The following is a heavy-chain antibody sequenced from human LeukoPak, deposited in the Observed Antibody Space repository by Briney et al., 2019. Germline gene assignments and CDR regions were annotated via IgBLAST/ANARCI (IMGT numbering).Heavy chain of an antibody. CDR3: ARDVYYYDSSGHPVGFDP. V-gene: IGHV4-34*01. J-gene: IGHJ6*04. CDR1: GGSFSGYY. Sequence: SETLSLTCAVYGGSFSGYYWSWIRQPPGKGLEWIGEINHSGSTNYNPSLKSRVTISVDTSKNQFSLKLSSVTAADTAVYYCARDVYYYDSSGHPVGFDPWGKGTTVTVSS. CDR2: INHSGST. D-gene: IGHD3-22*01.